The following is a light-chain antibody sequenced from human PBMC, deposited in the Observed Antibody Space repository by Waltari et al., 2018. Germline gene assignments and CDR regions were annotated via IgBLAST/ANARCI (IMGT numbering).Light chain of an antibody. CDR2: HAS. CDR3: HQYVESPAT. Sequence: IVFTPCLATLSFHLGDRDTFPCLASQRFSNYLAWSQQKPGQAPRLLIYHASTRATGIPDRFSGSGSGTDFSLTISRLEPEDFAMYYCHQYVESPATFGQGTKVEIK. J-gene: IGKJ1*01. CDR1: QRFSNY. V-gene: IGKV3-20*01.